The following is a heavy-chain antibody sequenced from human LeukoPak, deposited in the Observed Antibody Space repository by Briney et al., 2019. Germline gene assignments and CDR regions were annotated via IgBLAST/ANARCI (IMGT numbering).Heavy chain of an antibody. CDR3: ARGYCSSTSCYTGDY. D-gene: IGHD2-2*02. CDR2: ISAYNGNT. V-gene: IGHV1-18*01. Sequence: ASVKVSCKASGYTFTSYGISWVRQAPGQGLEWMGWISAYNGNTNYAQKLQGRVTMTTDTSTRTAHMELRSLRSDDTAVYYCARGYCSSTSCYTGDYWGQGTLVTVSS. CDR1: GYTFTSYG. J-gene: IGHJ4*02.